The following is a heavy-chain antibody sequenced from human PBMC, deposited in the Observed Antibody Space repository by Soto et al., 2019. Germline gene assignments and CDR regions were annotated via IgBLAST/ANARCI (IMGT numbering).Heavy chain of an antibody. D-gene: IGHD1-26*01. CDR2: INAGNGNT. Sequence: ASVKVSCKASGYTFTSYAMHWVRQAPGQRLEWMGWINAGNGNTKYSRKFQGRVTITRDTSASTAYMELSSLRSEDTAVYYCARGRYSGSYFDYWGQGTLVTVSS. V-gene: IGHV1-3*01. CDR1: GYTFTSYA. CDR3: ARGRYSGSYFDY. J-gene: IGHJ4*02.